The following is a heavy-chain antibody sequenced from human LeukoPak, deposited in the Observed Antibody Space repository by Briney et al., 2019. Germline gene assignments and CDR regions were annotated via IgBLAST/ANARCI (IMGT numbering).Heavy chain of an antibody. CDR1: GGSISSGGYY. V-gene: IGHV4-31*03. J-gene: IGHJ4*02. CDR2: IYYSGST. D-gene: IGHD6-6*01. CDR3: ARVFAARSGRRVYAYDY. Sequence: PSETLSLTCTVSGGSISSGGYYWSWIRQHPGKGQEWIGYIYYSGSTYYNPSLKSRVTISVDTSKNQFSLKLSSVTAADTAVYYCARVFAARSGRRVYAYDYWGQRTPVTVSS.